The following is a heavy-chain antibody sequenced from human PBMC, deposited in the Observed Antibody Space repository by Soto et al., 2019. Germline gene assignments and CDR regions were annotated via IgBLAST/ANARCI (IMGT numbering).Heavy chain of an antibody. J-gene: IGHJ4*02. CDR2: IIPIFGTA. V-gene: IGHV1-69*13. Sequence: GASVKVSCKASGGTFSSYAISWVRQAPGQGLEWMGGIIPIFGTANYAQKFQGRVTITADESTSTAYMELSSLRSEDTAVYYCAFFVVVVAATRQPYFDYWGQGTLVTVSS. CDR3: AFFVVVVAATRQPYFDY. CDR1: GGTFSSYA. D-gene: IGHD2-15*01.